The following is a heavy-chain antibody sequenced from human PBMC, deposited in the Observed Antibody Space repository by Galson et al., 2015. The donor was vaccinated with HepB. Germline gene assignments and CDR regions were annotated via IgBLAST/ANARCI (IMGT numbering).Heavy chain of an antibody. CDR2: INPNSGGT. CDR3: ATPPTYSGSSPNNLGWFDP. J-gene: IGHJ5*02. V-gene: IGHV1-2*02. CDR1: GYTFTGYY. Sequence: SVKVSCKASGYTFTGYYMHWVRQAPGQGLEWMGWINPNSGGTNYAQKFQGRVTMTEDTSTDTAYMELSSLRSEDTAVYYCATPPTYSGSSPNNLGWFDPWGQGTLVTVSS. D-gene: IGHD1-26*01.